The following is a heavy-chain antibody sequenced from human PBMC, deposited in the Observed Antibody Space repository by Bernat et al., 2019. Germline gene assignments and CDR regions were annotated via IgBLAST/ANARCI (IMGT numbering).Heavy chain of an antibody. V-gene: IGHV4-39*01. CDR3: ARRNSGNSFVDY. Sequence: QLQLQESGPGLVKPSETLSLTCTVSGGSISSSDSYWAWIRQPPGKGLQWIGSIYYSGRTYYNPSLRSRVTISVDTSKNQFSLELSSVTAADTAIYFCARRNSGNSFVDYWGQGTPVTVSS. CDR2: IYYSGRT. CDR1: GGSISSSDSY. J-gene: IGHJ4*02. D-gene: IGHD3-22*01.